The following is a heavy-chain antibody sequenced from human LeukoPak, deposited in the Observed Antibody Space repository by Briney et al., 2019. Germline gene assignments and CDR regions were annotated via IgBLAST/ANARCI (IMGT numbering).Heavy chain of an antibody. CDR3: ARTYTIRYFDT. Sequence: GGSLRLSCAASGFIFSSYGMHWVRQAPGKGREWVAVIWSDASNTYYVDSVKGRFTISRDNSKNTLYLQKDSVRAEDTAVYYCARTYTIRYFDTWGQGTLVTVSS. CDR1: GFIFSSYG. V-gene: IGHV3-33*01. D-gene: IGHD3-9*01. J-gene: IGHJ4*02. CDR2: IWSDASNT.